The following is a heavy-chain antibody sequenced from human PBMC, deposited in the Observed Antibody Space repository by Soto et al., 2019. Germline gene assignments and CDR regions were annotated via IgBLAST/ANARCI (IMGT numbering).Heavy chain of an antibody. CDR3: ARDRQLAL. V-gene: IGHV1-18*01. Sequence: QVQLVQSGPEVKKPGASVKVSCRASGYNFTNYGIRWVRQAPGQGLEWMGWINAYNGNINYAQNLQGRVTMTTDTPTSTAYMELMSMRSADTAMDYCARDRQLALWGQGTLVTVSS. CDR2: INAYNGNI. J-gene: IGHJ4*02. CDR1: GYNFTNYG.